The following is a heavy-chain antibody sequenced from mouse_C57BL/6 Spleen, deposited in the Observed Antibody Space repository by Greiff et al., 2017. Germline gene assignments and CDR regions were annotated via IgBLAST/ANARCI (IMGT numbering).Heavy chain of an antibody. CDR3: ARTGYSNYYAMDY. D-gene: IGHD2-5*01. V-gene: IGHV1-53*01. Sequence: QVQLQQPGTELVKPGASVKLSCKASGYTFTSYWMHWVKQRPGQGLEWIGNINPSNGGTNYNEKFKSKATLTVDKSSSTAYRQLSSLTSEDSAVYYCARTGYSNYYAMDYWGQGTSVTVSS. J-gene: IGHJ4*01. CDR1: GYTFTSYW. CDR2: INPSNGGT.